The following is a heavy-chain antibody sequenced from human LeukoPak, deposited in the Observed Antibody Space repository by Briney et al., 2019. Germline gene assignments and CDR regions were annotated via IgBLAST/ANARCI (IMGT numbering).Heavy chain of an antibody. CDR2: IIPIFGTA. CDR1: GGTFSSYA. J-gene: IGHJ4*02. D-gene: IGHD3-22*01. Sequence: SVKVSCKASGGTFSSYAISWVGQAPGQGLEWMGRIIPIFGTANYAQKFQGRVTITTDESTSTAYMELSSLRSEDTAVYYCARGYYYDSSGYYTPVYYFDYWGQGTLVTVSS. CDR3: ARGYYYDSSGYYTPVYYFDY. V-gene: IGHV1-69*05.